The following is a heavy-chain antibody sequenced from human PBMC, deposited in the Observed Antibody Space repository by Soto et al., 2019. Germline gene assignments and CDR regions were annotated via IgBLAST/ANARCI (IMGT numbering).Heavy chain of an antibody. D-gene: IGHD3-22*01. CDR2: IGTAGDT. Sequence: GGSLRLSCSASGFTFSSYDMHWVRQGPGKGLEWVSAIGTAGDTNYAGSVKGRFTISREDAKNSLYLQMNSLRAGDTAIYFCARAIGPTLFDYWGQGTLVTVSS. CDR1: GFTFSSYD. V-gene: IGHV3-13*04. J-gene: IGHJ4*02. CDR3: ARAIGPTLFDY.